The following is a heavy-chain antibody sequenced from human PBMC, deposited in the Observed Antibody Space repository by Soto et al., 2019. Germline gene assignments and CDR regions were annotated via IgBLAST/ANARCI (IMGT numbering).Heavy chain of an antibody. D-gene: IGHD2-8*02. J-gene: IGHJ4*02. CDR1: GGKSGDLY. CDR2: INHSGST. Sequence: LEPLRVRKTVFGGKSGDLYCRWISQPPGTGLEWIGEINHSGSTNYNPSLKSRVTISVDTSKNQFSLKLTSVTAADTAVYYCARDKITGLFDYWGQGTLVTVSS. V-gene: IGHV4-34*01. CDR3: ARDKITGLFDY.